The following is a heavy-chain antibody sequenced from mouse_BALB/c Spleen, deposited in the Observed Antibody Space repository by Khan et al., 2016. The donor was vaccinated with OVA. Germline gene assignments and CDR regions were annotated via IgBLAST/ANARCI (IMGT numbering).Heavy chain of an antibody. V-gene: IGHV14-3*02. CDR1: GFNIKDTY. Sequence: VQLKQSGAELVKPGASVKLSCTASGFNIKDTYMHWVKQRPEQGLEWIGRIDPANGNTKYDPKFQGKATITADTSSNTAYLQLSSLSSEDTAVYYCARNGNYYYAMDYWGQGTSVTVSS. J-gene: IGHJ4*01. CDR2: IDPANGNT. D-gene: IGHD2-1*01. CDR3: ARNGNYYYAMDY.